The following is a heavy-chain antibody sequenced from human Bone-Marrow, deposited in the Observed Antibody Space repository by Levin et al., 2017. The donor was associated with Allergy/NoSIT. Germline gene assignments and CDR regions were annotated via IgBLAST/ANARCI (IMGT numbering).Heavy chain of an antibody. D-gene: IGHD2-2*01. V-gene: IGHV3-21*06. CDR2: ISSSGSFK. CDR3: ARVYCSTTSCLYHAFDV. J-gene: IGHJ3*01. CDR1: GFTFSSYS. Sequence: GGSLRLSCVASGFTFSSYSMNWVRQAPGKGLEWVSSISSSGSFKYYADSLKGRFTISRDNAKNSLYPQMDGLRAEDTAVYYCARVYCSTTSCLYHAFDVWGQGTVVTVSS.